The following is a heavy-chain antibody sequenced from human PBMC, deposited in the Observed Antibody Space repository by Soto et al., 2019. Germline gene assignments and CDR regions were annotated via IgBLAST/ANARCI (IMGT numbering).Heavy chain of an antibody. V-gene: IGHV3-48*01. CDR3: ARESRPSLYCSSTSCYFPLDY. CDR2: ISSSSSTI. D-gene: IGHD2-2*01. J-gene: IGHJ4*02. CDR1: GFTFSSYS. Sequence: HPGGSLRLSCAASGFTFSSYSMNWVRQAPGKGLEWVSYISSSSSTIYYADSVKGRFTISRDNAKNSLYLQMNSLRAEDTAVYYCARESRPSLYCSSTSCYFPLDYWGQGTLVTVSS.